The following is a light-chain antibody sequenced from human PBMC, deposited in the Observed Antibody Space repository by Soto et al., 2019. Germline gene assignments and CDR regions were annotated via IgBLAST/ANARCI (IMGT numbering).Light chain of an antibody. V-gene: IGKV1-5*03. CDR3: HQYYTYPWT. Sequence: DIQMTQSPSTLSASLGDRVTITCRASQSISSWLAWYQQKPGKVPKLLIHKTSSLESGVPSRFSGSGSGTEFALTISSLQPDDFATYYCHQYYTYPWTFGQGTKVDIK. CDR2: KTS. CDR1: QSISSW. J-gene: IGKJ1*01.